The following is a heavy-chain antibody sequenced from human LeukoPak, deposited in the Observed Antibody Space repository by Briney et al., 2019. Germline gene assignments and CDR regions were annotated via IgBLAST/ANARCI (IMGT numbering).Heavy chain of an antibody. Sequence: GGSLRLSCAVSGFTFSGFWMSWSRQAPGKGLEWVASINSDGSEGYYADVVKGRFTISRDNAKNSLYLQINSLKAEDTAVYYCARDYSSDYWGQGTLVTVSS. CDR2: INSDGSEG. CDR1: GFTFSGFW. V-gene: IGHV3-7*03. CDR3: ARDYSSDY. D-gene: IGHD4-11*01. J-gene: IGHJ4*02.